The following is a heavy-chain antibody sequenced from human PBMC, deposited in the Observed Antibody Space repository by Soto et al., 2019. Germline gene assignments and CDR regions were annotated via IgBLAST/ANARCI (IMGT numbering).Heavy chain of an antibody. CDR2: INHSGST. D-gene: IGHD3-10*01. CDR3: ARRTSTPRGGTYYYGSGTLYPNRGGEFDY. J-gene: IGHJ4*02. V-gene: IGHV4-34*01. Sequence: QVQLQQWGAGLLKPSETLSLTCAVYGGSFSGYYWSWIRQPPGKGLEWIGEINHSGSTNYNPSLKSRVTISVDTSKNQFSLKLSSVTAADTAVYYCARRTSTPRGGTYYYGSGTLYPNRGGEFDYWGQGTLVTVSS. CDR1: GGSFSGYY.